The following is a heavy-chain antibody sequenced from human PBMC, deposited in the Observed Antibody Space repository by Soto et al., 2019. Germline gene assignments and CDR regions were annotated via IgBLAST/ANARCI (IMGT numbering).Heavy chain of an antibody. CDR3: ARSGTYEPLYY. CDR1: GFTLSSYE. Sequence: VGSLRLSCAASGFTLSSYEMNWVRQAPGKGLEWVSYISGSGRTIYYADSVKGRFTISRDNAKNSLYLQMNSLRAEDTAVYYCARSGTYEPLYYWGQGTLVTVSS. J-gene: IGHJ4*02. CDR2: ISGSGRTI. D-gene: IGHD1-26*01. V-gene: IGHV3-48*03.